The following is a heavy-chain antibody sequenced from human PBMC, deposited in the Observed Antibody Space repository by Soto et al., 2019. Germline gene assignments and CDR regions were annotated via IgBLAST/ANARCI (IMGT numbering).Heavy chain of an antibody. Sequence: SETLSLTCAVSGGSISSGGYSWSWIRQPPGKGLEWIGYIYHSGSTYYNPSLRSRVTISVDRSKNQFSLKLSSVTAADTAVYYCARGRITIFGVVRDWFDPWGQGTLVTVSS. D-gene: IGHD3-3*01. V-gene: IGHV4-30-2*01. CDR3: ARGRITIFGVVRDWFDP. CDR2: IYHSGST. J-gene: IGHJ5*02. CDR1: GGSISSGGYS.